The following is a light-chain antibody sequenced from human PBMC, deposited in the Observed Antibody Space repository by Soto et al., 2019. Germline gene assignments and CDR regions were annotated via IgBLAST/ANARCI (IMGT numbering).Light chain of an antibody. Sequence: EIVMTQSPATLSVSPGERATLSCRASQSVNSNLAWYQQKPGQAPRLLIHGASTRATGIPARFSGSGSGTEFTLTISSLQSEDFAVYYCQQYNNWPPLFGPGTKVDIK. CDR1: QSVNSN. J-gene: IGKJ3*01. CDR3: QQYNNWPPL. V-gene: IGKV3-15*01. CDR2: GAS.